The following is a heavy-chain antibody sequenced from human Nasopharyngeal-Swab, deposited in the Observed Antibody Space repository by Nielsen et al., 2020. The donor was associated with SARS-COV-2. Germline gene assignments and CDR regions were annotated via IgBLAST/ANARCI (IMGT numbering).Heavy chain of an antibody. J-gene: IGHJ4*02. CDR1: GFTFSSYA. CDR2: ISGSGDTT. Sequence: GESLKISCAASGFTFSSYAMSWVRQAPGKGLEWVSIISGSGDTTYYADSVNDRFTISRDNSKNTLYLQMNSLRAGDTAVYYCARANTYYFQSGGSSHFDYWGQGTLVTVSS. D-gene: IGHD3-22*01. V-gene: IGHV3-23*01. CDR3: ARANTYYFQSGGSSHFDY.